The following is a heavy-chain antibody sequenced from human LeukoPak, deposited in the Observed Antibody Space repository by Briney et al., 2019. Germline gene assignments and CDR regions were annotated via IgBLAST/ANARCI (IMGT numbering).Heavy chain of an antibody. CDR3: TKGVRGRFYYDSSGHHDF. V-gene: IGHV3-9*01. Sequence: LRLSCAASGFTFSSYWMSWVRQAPGKGLEWVSGISRDSGSIGYGDTVKGRFTISRDNAKNSLYLQMDSLRPEDTAFYYCTKGVRGRFYYDSSGHHDFWGQGTLVTVSS. CDR1: GFTFSSYW. J-gene: IGHJ4*02. D-gene: IGHD3-22*01. CDR2: ISRDSGSI.